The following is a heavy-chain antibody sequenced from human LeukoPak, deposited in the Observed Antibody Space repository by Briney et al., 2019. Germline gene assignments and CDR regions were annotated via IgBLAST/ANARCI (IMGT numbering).Heavy chain of an antibody. CDR2: IGSSSSYI. CDR1: GFTFSSYS. D-gene: IGHD3-22*01. V-gene: IGHV3-21*01. J-gene: IGHJ4*02. CDR3: ARQPFIVVPTDS. Sequence: GGSLRLSCAASGFTFSSYSMHWVRQAPGKGLEWVSFIGSSSSYIHYSDSVKGRFTISRDNAKYSVHLQMNSLRAEDTAVYYCARQPFIVVPTDSWGQGTLVTVSS.